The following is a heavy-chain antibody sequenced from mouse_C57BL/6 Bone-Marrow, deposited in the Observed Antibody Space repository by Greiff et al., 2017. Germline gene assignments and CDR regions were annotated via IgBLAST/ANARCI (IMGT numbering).Heavy chain of an antibody. J-gene: IGHJ2*01. CDR2: IDPETGGT. CDR1: GYTFTDYE. Sequence: VQLVESGAELVRPGASVTLSCKASGYTFTDYEMHWVKQTPVHGLEWIGAIDPETGGTAYNQKFKGKAILTADKSSSTAYMELRSLTSEDSAVYYCTRSVVATDFDYWGQGTTLTVSS. D-gene: IGHD1-1*01. V-gene: IGHV1-15*01. CDR3: TRSVVATDFDY.